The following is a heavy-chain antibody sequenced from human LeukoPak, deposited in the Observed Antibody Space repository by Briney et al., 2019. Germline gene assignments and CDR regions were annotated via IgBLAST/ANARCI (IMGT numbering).Heavy chain of an antibody. CDR2: IRYDGSSR. CDR3: VRDLNWAFDY. CDR1: GFTFRSYG. V-gene: IGHV3-30*02. Sequence: GGSLRLSCVASGFTFRSYGMHWVRQAPGKGLEWVAFIRYDGSSRDYADSVKGRFTISRDDSKNMLYLQMSSLRAEDTAVYYCVRDLNWAFDYWGQGTLVTVSS. D-gene: IGHD3-16*01. J-gene: IGHJ4*02.